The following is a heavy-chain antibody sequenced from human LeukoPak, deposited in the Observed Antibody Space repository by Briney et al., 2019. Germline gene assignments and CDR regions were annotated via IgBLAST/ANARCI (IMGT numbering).Heavy chain of an antibody. Sequence: VASVKVSCKASGYTFTSYYIHWVRQAPGQGLEWMGIINPSGGSTSYAQKFQGRVTMTRDTSTSTAYMELSSLRSEDRAVYYCATYDILTGYSYYFDYWGQGTLVTVSS. J-gene: IGHJ4*02. CDR2: INPSGGST. D-gene: IGHD3-9*01. V-gene: IGHV1-46*01. CDR3: ATYDILTGYSYYFDY. CDR1: GYTFTSYY.